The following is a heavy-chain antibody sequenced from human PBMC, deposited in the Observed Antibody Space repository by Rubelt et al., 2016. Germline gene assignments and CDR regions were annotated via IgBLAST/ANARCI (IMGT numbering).Heavy chain of an antibody. Sequence: WVANINQDGSEKYYVDSVKGRFTISRANAKNSLYLQMNSLRAEDTAGYYCAGDARWTSMVTGIDYWGQGALVTVSS. CDR3: AGDARWTSMVTGIDY. V-gene: IGHV3-7*03. D-gene: IGHD3-10*01. CDR2: INQDGSEK. J-gene: IGHJ4*02.